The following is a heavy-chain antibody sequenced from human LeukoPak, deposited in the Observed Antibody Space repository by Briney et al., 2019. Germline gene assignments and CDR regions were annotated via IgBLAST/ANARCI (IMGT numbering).Heavy chain of an antibody. J-gene: IGHJ4*02. CDR3: ARPLDSSNNYFDY. CDR1: GLAVSSSY. Sequence: GGSLRLSCAVSGLAVSSSYMSWVRQAPGKGLEWVSVIYSGDTTAYADSVKGRFTISRDNAKNSLYLQMNSLRAEDTAVYYCARPLDSSNNYFDYWGQGTLVTVSA. D-gene: IGHD6-13*01. V-gene: IGHV3-53*01. CDR2: IYSGDTT.